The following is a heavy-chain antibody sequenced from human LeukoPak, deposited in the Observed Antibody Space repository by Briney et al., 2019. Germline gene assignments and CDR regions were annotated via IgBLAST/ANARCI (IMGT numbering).Heavy chain of an antibody. J-gene: IGHJ4*02. Sequence: KPSETLSLTCTVSGGSISSYYWSWIRQPPGKGLEWIGYIYYSGSTNYNPSLKSRVTISVDTSKNQFSLKLSSVTAADTAVYYCARGPLVGDWGQGTLVTVSS. D-gene: IGHD6-6*01. CDR1: GGSISSYY. CDR3: ARGPLVGD. CDR2: IYYSGST. V-gene: IGHV4-59*01.